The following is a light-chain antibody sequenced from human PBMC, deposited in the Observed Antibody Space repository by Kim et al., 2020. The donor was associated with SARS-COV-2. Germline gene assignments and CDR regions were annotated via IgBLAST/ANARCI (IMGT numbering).Light chain of an antibody. CDR2: GAS. Sequence: SPGERAPLSCRASQRVSSSYLAWYQQKPGQAPRLLIYGASSRATGVPDRFSGSGSGTDFTLTITRLEPEDFAVYYCQQYGNSPHTFGQGTKVDIK. CDR3: QQYGNSPHT. V-gene: IGKV3-20*01. CDR1: QRVSSSY. J-gene: IGKJ1*01.